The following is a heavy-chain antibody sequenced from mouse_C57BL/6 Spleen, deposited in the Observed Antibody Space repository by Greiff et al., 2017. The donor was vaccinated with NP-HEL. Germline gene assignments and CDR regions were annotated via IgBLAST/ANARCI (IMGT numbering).Heavy chain of an antibody. J-gene: IGHJ3*01. CDR1: GFTFSSYG. CDR3: ARYYDYDGAWFAY. V-gene: IGHV5-6*02. Sequence: DVKLQESGGDLVKPGGSLKLSCAASGFTFSSYGMSWVRQTPDKRLEWVATISSGGSYTYYPDSVKGRFTISRDNAKNTLYLQMSSLKSEDTAMYYCARYYDYDGAWFAYWGQGTLVTVSA. D-gene: IGHD2-4*01. CDR2: ISSGGSYT.